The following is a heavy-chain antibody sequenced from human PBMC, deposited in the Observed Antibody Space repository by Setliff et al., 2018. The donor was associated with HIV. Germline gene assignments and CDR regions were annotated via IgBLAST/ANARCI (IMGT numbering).Heavy chain of an antibody. CDR2: INHSGST. V-gene: IGHV4-34*01. D-gene: IGHD3-10*01. Sequence: SETLSLTCAVYGGSFSGYHWNWIRQPPGKGLEWIGGINHSGSTNYNPSLKSRVTISVDTSKNQFSLKLSSVTAADTAVYYCARETNASGSLTAYWYFDLWGRGTLVTVSS. CDR1: GGSFSGYH. J-gene: IGHJ2*01. CDR3: ARETNASGSLTAYWYFDL.